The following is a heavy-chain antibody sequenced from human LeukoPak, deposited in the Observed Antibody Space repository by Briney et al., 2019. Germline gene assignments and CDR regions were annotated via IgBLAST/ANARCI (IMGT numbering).Heavy chain of an antibody. Sequence: GGSLRLSCAASRFTFSSYAMSWVRQAPGKGLEWVSAISGSGGSTYYADSVKGRFTISRDNSKNTLYLQMNSLRVDDTAVYYXXXXXAGXFDYWGQGTLVTVSS. D-gene: IGHD6-13*01. CDR3: XXXXAGXFDY. CDR1: RFTFSSYA. J-gene: IGHJ4*02. V-gene: IGHV3-23*01. CDR2: ISGSGGST.